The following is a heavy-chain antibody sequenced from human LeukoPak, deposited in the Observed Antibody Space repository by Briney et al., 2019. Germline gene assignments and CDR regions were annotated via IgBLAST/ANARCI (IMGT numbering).Heavy chain of an antibody. D-gene: IGHD6-19*01. J-gene: IGHJ4*02. Sequence: GASVKVSCKASRYTFTGYYMHWVRQAPGQGLEWMGWINPNSGVTDYAQNFQGRVTMTRDTSTSTAYMELRSLRSDDTAVYYCARREQWLVGDDYWGQGTLVTVSS. CDR3: ARREQWLVGDDY. V-gene: IGHV1-2*02. CDR2: INPNSGVT. CDR1: RYTFTGYY.